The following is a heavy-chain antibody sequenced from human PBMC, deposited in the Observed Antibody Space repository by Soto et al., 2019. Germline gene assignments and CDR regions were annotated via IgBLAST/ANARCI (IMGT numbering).Heavy chain of an antibody. CDR1: GFTFDDYA. CDR2: ISWNSGSI. CDR3: AKGGQLLTEGGGY. V-gene: IGHV3-9*01. D-gene: IGHD2-2*01. J-gene: IGHJ4*02. Sequence: EVQLVESGGGLVQPGRSLRLSCAASGFTFDDYAMHWVRQAPGKGLEWVSGISWNSGSIGYADSVKGRFTISRDNAKNSLYLQMNRLSAEDTALYYCAKGGQLLTEGGGYWGQGTLVTVSS.